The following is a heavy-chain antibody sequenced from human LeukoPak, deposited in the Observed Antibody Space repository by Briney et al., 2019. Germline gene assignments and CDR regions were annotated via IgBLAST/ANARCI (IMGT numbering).Heavy chain of an antibody. D-gene: IGHD6-13*01. CDR3: ARAPYGGGSSYYYYYMDV. J-gene: IGHJ6*03. V-gene: IGHV3-23*01. CDR1: GFTFSSYA. Sequence: GGSLRLSCAASGFTFSSYAMSWVRQAPGKGLEWVSAISGSGGSTYYADSVKGRFTISRDNSKNTLYLQMNSLRAEDTAVYYCARAPYGGGSSYYYYYMDVWGKGTTVTVSS. CDR2: ISGSGGST.